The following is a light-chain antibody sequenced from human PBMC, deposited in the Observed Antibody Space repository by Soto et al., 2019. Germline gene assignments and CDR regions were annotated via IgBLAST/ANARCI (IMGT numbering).Light chain of an antibody. V-gene: IGLV8-61*01. Sequence: QTVVTQEPSFSVSPGGTVTLTCGLSSGSVSTSYYPSWYQQTPGQAPRTLIYSTNTRSSGVPDRFPGSILGNKAALTITGAHADDESDYYCVLYMGSGISVFGGGTTLTVL. J-gene: IGLJ3*02. CDR1: SGSVSTSYY. CDR3: VLYMGSGISV. CDR2: STN.